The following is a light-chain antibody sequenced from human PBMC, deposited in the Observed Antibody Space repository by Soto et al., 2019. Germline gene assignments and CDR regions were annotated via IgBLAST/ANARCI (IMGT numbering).Light chain of an antibody. CDR2: GAS. Sequence: IVMRQSAATLSVSPGERVTLSCRASQGISRKVAWYQHKPGQAPRLLISGASTGATGIPARFSGSGSGTEFTLTISSLQSEDCAIYYCQQYHTWPISFGGGTKVDIK. J-gene: IGKJ4*01. CDR3: QQYHTWPIS. CDR1: QGISRK. V-gene: IGKV3-15*01.